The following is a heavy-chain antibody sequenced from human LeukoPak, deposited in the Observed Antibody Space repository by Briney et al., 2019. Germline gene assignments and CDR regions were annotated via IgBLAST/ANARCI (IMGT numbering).Heavy chain of an antibody. CDR2: KYARGSS. CDR1: GGSISNYY. Sequence: PSETLSLTCTVSGGSISNYYWSWIRQPAGKGLEWIGRKYARGSSNYNPPVQSRVTMSVDTSKNQFSLKLRSVTAADTAVYYCARLRRDINDWYADDCWGQGTLVTVSS. J-gene: IGHJ4*02. D-gene: IGHD6-19*01. V-gene: IGHV4-4*07. CDR3: ARLRRDINDWYADDC.